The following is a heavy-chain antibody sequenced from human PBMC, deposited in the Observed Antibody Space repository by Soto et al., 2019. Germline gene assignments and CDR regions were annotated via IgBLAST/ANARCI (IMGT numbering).Heavy chain of an antibody. J-gene: IGHJ4*02. Sequence: EVQLVESGGGLVQPGGSLRLSCAASGFTVSSNYMSWVRQAPGKGLEWVSVIYSGGSTYYADSVKGRFTISRDNSKNTLYLQMKRLRAEETAVYYCARGPSVAGGAARLWSRPNTDYWGQGTLVTVSS. CDR2: IYSGGST. CDR3: ARGPSVAGGAARLWSRPNTDY. CDR1: GFTVSSNY. D-gene: IGHD6-19*01. V-gene: IGHV3-66*01.